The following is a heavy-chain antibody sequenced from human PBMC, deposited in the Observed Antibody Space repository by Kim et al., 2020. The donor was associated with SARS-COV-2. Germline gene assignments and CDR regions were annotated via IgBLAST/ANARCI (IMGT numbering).Heavy chain of an antibody. Sequence: GGSLRLSCAASGFTFSSYTMNWVRQAPGKGLEWVSSISSSSSTKYYADSVKGRFTISRDNAKNSLYLQMNSLRAEDTAVYYCAAFGEDGMDVWGQGTTVTVSS. D-gene: IGHD3-10*01. V-gene: IGHV3-48*01. CDR3: AAFGEDGMDV. CDR2: ISSSSSTK. CDR1: GFTFSSYT. J-gene: IGHJ6*02.